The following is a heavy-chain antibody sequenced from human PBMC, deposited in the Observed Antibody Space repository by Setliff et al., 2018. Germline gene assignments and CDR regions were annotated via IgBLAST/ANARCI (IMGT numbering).Heavy chain of an antibody. Sequence: QTGGSLRLSCGASGFTFSSHWMTWVRQAPGKGLEWVANIKEDGGEKYYVDSVKGRFTISRDNAKNSLFLQMHNLRAEDTATYYCVNHNPGRRAVDTTPLDYWGQGALVTVSS. CDR2: IKEDGGEK. CDR3: VNHNPGRRAVDTTPLDY. V-gene: IGHV3-7*03. CDR1: GFTFSSHW. J-gene: IGHJ4*02. D-gene: IGHD5-18*01.